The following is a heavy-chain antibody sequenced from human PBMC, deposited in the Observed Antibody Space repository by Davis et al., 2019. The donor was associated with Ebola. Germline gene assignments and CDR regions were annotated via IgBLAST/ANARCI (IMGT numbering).Heavy chain of an antibody. CDR2: ISYDGSNK. CDR1: GFTFSSYG. D-gene: IGHD3-3*01. Sequence: GGSLRLSCAASGFTFSSYGMHWVRQAPGKGLEWVAVISYDGSNKYYADSVKGRFTISRDNSKNTLYLQMNNLRAEDTAVYYCARDSSYYDFWSGYSLYYMDVWGKGTTVTVSS. CDR3: ARDSSYYDFWSGYSLYYMDV. V-gene: IGHV3-30*03. J-gene: IGHJ6*03.